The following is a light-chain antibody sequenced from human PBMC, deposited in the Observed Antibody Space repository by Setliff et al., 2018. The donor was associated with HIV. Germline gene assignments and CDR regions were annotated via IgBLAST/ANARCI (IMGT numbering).Light chain of an antibody. CDR1: SSDVGGYNY. Sequence: QSVLAQPASVSGSPGQSITIPCTGTSSDVGGYNYVSWYQQHPDKAPKLMIYDVSNRPSGVSNRFSGSKSGNTASLTISGLQAEDEADYYCSSYTSSSTLWVFSGGTKVTVL. CDR3: SSYTSSSTLWV. V-gene: IGLV2-14*03. CDR2: DVS. J-gene: IGLJ3*02.